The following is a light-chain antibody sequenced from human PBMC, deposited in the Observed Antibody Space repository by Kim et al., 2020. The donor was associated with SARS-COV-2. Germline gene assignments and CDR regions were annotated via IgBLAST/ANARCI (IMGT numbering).Light chain of an antibody. CDR3: QQYRTYPWT. J-gene: IGKJ1*01. CDR1: QSISSC. CDR2: KAS. Sequence: VSVGDRVSITCRASQSISSCLAWYQQKPGKAPKLLIHKASTLQGAVPSRFSGSESATEFTLTISSLQPDDFATYYCQQYRTYPWTFGPGTKVDIK. V-gene: IGKV1-5*03.